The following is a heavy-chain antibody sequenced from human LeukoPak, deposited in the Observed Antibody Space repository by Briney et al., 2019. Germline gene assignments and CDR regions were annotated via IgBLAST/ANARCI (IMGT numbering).Heavy chain of an antibody. V-gene: IGHV1-2*02. CDR1: GYTFTAYY. CDR2: ITPHSGGT. CDR3: ARTGRPSSGWYDPKAYYFDY. J-gene: IGHJ4*02. Sequence: ASVKVSCKASGYTFTAYYVHWVRQAPGQGLGWMGWITPHSGGTKYAQKLQGRVTMTTDTSTSTAYMELRSLRSDDTAVYYCARTGRPSSGWYDPKAYYFDYWGQGTLVTVSS. D-gene: IGHD6-19*01.